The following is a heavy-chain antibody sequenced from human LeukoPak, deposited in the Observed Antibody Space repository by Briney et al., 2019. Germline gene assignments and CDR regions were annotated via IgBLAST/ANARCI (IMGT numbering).Heavy chain of an antibody. D-gene: IGHD3-22*01. CDR2: IYYSGST. CDR1: GRSFSGYY. J-gene: IGHJ4*02. CDR3: AREEYYDSSGYQYSGHFDY. V-gene: IGHV4-59*12. Sequence: PSETLSLTCAVYGRSFSGYYWSWIRQPPGKGLEWIGYIYYSGSTNYNPSLKSRVTISVDTSKNQFSLKLSSVTAADTAVYYCAREEYYDSSGYQYSGHFDYWGQGTLVTVSS.